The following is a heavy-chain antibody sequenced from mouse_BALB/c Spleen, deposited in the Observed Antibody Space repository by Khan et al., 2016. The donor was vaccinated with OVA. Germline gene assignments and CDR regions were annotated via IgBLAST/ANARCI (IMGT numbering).Heavy chain of an antibody. J-gene: IGHJ4*01. CDR2: ISSTGST. Sequence: EVQLQESGPGLVKPSQSLSLTCTVTGYSITSDYAWNWIRQFPGNKLEWMGYISSTGSTSSNPSLKSRISITRDPSKNQFFLQLNSVTTEYTATYYCARSLYYSYGYALDCWGRGTSVTVSS. CDR3: ARSLYYSYGYALDC. CDR1: GYSITSDYA. V-gene: IGHV3-2*02. D-gene: IGHD2-14*01.